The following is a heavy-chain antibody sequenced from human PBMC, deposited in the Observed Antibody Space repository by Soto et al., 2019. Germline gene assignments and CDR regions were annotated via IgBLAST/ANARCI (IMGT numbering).Heavy chain of an antibody. Sequence: SDTLDLSCRVCGGSVWGSYWSGIRKSPGKGLEWLGYVYYTGSTNYSPSLRSRVSISVDTSKNEFSLRLSSVTAADTAVYFCARSVAVPGAHIDYWGQGTQVTVSS. CDR3: ARSVAVPGAHIDY. CDR2: VYYTGST. D-gene: IGHD6-19*01. CDR1: GGSVWGSY. V-gene: IGHV4-59*02. J-gene: IGHJ4*02.